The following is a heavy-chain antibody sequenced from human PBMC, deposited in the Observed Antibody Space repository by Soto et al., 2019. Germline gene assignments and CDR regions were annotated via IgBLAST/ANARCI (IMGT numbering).Heavy chain of an antibody. J-gene: IGHJ3*02. CDR3: ARDLYCSGGSPCAFDI. V-gene: IGHV3-64*01. CDR2: ISSNGGST. D-gene: IGHD2-15*01. Sequence: PGGPLILSRATSRFTLNSYAMHWGRPAPGKGPEYVSAISSNGGSTYYANSVKGRFTISRDNSKNTLYLQMGSLRAEDMAVYYCARDLYCSGGSPCAFDIWGQGTMVTVSS. CDR1: RFTLNSYA.